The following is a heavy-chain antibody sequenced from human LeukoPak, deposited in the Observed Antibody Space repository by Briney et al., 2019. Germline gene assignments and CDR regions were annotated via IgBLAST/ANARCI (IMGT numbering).Heavy chain of an antibody. CDR2: ISGSGGST. V-gene: IGHV3-23*01. D-gene: IGHD4-17*01. CDR1: GFTFSSYA. J-gene: IGHJ4*02. Sequence: PGGSLRLSCAASGFTFSSYAMSWVRQAPGKGLEWVSAISGSGGSTYYADSVKGRFTISRDNSKNTLYLQMNSLRAGDTAVYYCARSVTTFPTNGRDRYYFDYWGQGTLVTVSS. CDR3: ARSVTTFPTNGRDRYYFDY.